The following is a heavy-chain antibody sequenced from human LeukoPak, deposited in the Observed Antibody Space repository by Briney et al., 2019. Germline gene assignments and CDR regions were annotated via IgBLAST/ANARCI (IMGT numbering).Heavy chain of an antibody. V-gene: IGHV4-34*01. J-gene: IGHJ4*02. Sequence: PSDILSLTCAVYGGSFSGYYWSWIRQPPGKGLEWIGEINQSGSTNYNPSLKSRVTISVDTSKNQFSLKLSSVTAADTAVYYCARGLTKYGTTQPYYFDYWGQGTLVTVSS. CDR3: ARGLTKYGTTQPYYFDY. CDR1: GGSFSGYY. CDR2: INQSGST. D-gene: IGHD2-2*01.